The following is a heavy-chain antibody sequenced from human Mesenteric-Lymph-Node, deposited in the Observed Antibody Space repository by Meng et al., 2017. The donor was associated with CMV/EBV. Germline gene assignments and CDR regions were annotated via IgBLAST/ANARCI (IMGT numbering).Heavy chain of an antibody. J-gene: IGHJ5*02. CDR1: FMGYY. CDR2: INHSGST. D-gene: IGHD5-18*01. CDR3: ARNRAGYSYGYNRHNWFDP. Sequence: FMGYYWSWIRQPPGKGLESIGQINHSGSTNYNPSLKTRVTLSVDTSKNQFSLKLSSVTAADTAVYYCARNRAGYSYGYNRHNWFDPWGQGTLVTVSS. V-gene: IGHV4-34*01.